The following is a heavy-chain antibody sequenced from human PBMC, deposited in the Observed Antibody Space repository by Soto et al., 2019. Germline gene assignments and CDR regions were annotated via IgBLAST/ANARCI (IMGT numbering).Heavy chain of an antibody. Sequence: SETLSLTCAVYGGSFSGYYWSWIRQPPGKGLEGIGEINHSGSTNYNPSLKSRVTISVDTSKNKFSLKLSSVTAADTAVYYCARGRVTGYYGMDVWGQGTTVTVSS. CDR1: GGSFSGYY. J-gene: IGHJ6*02. CDR3: ARGRVTGYYGMDV. V-gene: IGHV4-34*01. CDR2: INHSGST. D-gene: IGHD3-10*01.